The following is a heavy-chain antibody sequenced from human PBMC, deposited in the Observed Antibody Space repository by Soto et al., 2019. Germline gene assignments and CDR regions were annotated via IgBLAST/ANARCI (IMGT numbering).Heavy chain of an antibody. V-gene: IGHV3-23*01. J-gene: IGHJ4*02. D-gene: IGHD6-19*01. CDR3: ARVNFASSGPNFDY. Sequence: GSLRLSCEASGLLFSSYAMNWVRQAPGKGLEWVSSISSHGDTTYYAESVRGRFTISRDNSKNSLYLQMNSLRAEDTAVYYCARVNFASSGPNFDYWGQGTLVTVSS. CDR2: ISSHGDTT. CDR1: GLLFSSYA.